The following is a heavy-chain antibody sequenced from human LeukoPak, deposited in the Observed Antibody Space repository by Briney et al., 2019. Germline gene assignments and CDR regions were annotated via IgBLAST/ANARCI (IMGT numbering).Heavy chain of an antibody. CDR1: GYTFTSYG. Sequence: ASVKVSCKASGYTFTSYGISWVRQAPGQGLEWMGWISAYNGNTNYAQKLQGGVTMTTDTSTSTAYMELRSLRSDDTAVYYCARDLALPRYCSSTSCPKGHWGQGTLVTVSS. J-gene: IGHJ4*02. CDR3: ARDLALPRYCSSTSCPKGH. V-gene: IGHV1-18*01. D-gene: IGHD2-2*01. CDR2: ISAYNGNT.